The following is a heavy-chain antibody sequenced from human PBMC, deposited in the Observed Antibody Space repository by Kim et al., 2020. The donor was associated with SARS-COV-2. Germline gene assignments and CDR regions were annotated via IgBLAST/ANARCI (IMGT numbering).Heavy chain of an antibody. D-gene: IGHD2-21*02. Sequence: SETLSLTCTVSGGSISSSSYYWGWIRQPPGKGLEWIGSIYYSGSTYYNPSLKSRVTISVDTSKNQFSLKLSSVTAADTAVYYCARLPYCGGDCYWVDYWGQGTLVTVSS. V-gene: IGHV4-39*01. CDR1: GGSISSSSYY. CDR2: IYYSGST. J-gene: IGHJ4*02. CDR3: ARLPYCGGDCYWVDY.